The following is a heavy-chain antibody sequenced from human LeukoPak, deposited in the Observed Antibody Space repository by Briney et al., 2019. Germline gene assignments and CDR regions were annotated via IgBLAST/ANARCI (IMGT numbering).Heavy chain of an antibody. CDR1: GGSFSGYY. CDR3: ARHGLSIAAPGRWFDP. D-gene: IGHD6-6*01. V-gene: IGHV4-34*01. J-gene: IGHJ5*02. Sequence: SETLSLTCAVYGGSFSGYYWSWIRQPPGKGLEWIGEINHSGSTNYNPSLKSRVTISIDTSKNQFSLKLSSVTAADTAVYYCARHGLSIAAPGRWFDPWGQGTLVTVSS. CDR2: INHSGST.